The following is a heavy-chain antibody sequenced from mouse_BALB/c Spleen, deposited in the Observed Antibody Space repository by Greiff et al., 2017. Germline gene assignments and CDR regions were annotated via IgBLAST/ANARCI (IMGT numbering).Heavy chain of an antibody. V-gene: IGHV2-9*02. D-gene: IGHD2-14*01. CDR1: GFSLTSYG. CDR3: ARDPVRRAMDY. J-gene: IGHJ4*01. Sequence: VQGVESGPGLVAPSQSLSITCTVSGFSLTSYGVHWVRQPPGKGLEWLGVIWAGGSTNYNSALMSRLSISKDNSKSQVFLKMNSLQTDDTAMYYCARDPVRRAMDYWGQGTSVTVSS. CDR2: IWAGGST.